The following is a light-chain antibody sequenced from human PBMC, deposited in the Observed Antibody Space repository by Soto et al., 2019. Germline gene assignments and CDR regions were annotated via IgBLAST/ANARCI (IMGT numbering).Light chain of an antibody. Sequence: QSVLTQPASVSGSPGQAITISCTGTVSDVGGYASVSWYQQHPGKAPKLMIYDVSDRPSGVSNRSSGSKSGNTASLTISGLQAEDEAAYYCTSYTRSSTYVFGTGTKVTVL. J-gene: IGLJ1*01. V-gene: IGLV2-14*03. CDR2: DVS. CDR3: TSYTRSSTYV. CDR1: VSDVGGYAS.